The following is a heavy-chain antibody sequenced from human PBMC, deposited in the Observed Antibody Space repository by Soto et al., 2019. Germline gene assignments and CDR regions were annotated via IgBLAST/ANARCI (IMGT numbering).Heavy chain of an antibody. J-gene: IGHJ6*02. CDR1: GYTFTSYG. Sequence: QVQLVQSGAEVKKPGASVKVSCKASGYTFTSYGISWVRQAPGQGLEWMGWISAYNGNTNYAQKLQGRVTVTTDPPTSTAYMELRSLRSDDTAVYYCASVERGSHYSYGMDVWGQGTTVTVSS. V-gene: IGHV1-18*04. D-gene: IGHD1-26*01. CDR2: ISAYNGNT. CDR3: ASVERGSHYSYGMDV.